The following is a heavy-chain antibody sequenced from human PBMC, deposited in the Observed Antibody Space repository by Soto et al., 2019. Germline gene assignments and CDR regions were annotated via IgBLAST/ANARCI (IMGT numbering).Heavy chain of an antibody. CDR1: GFTFSDYY. J-gene: IGHJ4*02. D-gene: IGHD5-18*01. CDR2: ITSSSGYT. Sequence: GSLRLSCAASGFTFSDYYMSWIRQAPGKGLEWVSYITSSSGYTNYADSVKGRFTISRDNAKNSLYLQMNSLRAEDTAVYYCARAYSYHFDYWGQGTLVTVSS. V-gene: IGHV3-11*05. CDR3: ARAYSYHFDY.